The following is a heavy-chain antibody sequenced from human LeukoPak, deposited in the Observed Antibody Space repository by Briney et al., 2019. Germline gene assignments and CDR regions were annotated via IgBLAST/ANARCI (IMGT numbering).Heavy chain of an antibody. CDR2: INHRGST. J-gene: IGHJ6*03. CDR1: GGSFSGYY. D-gene: IGHD3-3*01. CDR3: ARGPPVSVENDFWSGYYTGSYYYYYMDV. Sequence: SETLSLTCAVYGGSFSGYYWSWIRQPPGKGLEWIREINHRGSTNYNPPLKSRGTISVDTAKTQFSLKLSSLPAADTAVYYSARGPPVSVENDFWSGYYTGSYYYYYMDVWGKGTTVTVSS. V-gene: IGHV4-34*01.